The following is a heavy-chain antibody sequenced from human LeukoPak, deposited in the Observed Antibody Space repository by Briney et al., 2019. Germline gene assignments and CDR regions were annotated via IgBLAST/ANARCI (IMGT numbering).Heavy chain of an antibody. CDR1: GGSISNYY. V-gene: IGHV4-34*01. CDR2: INHSGST. Sequence: SETLSLTCTVSGGSISNYYWSWIRQPPGKGLEWIGEINHSGSTNYNPSLKSRVTISVDTSKNQFSLKLSSVTAADTAVYYCARTTVTPDTLFDYWGQGTLVTVSS. J-gene: IGHJ4*02. CDR3: ARTTVTPDTLFDY. D-gene: IGHD4-17*01.